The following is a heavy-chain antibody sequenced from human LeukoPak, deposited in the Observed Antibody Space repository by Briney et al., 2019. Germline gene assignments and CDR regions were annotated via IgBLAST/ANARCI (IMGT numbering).Heavy chain of an antibody. CDR2: MNPNSGNT. CDR1: GYTFTSYD. V-gene: IGHV1-8*01. J-gene: IGHJ6*03. D-gene: IGHD6-6*01. Sequence: GASVKVSCKASGYTFTSYDIKWVRQATGQGLEWMGGMNPNSGNTGYAQKVQGRVTMTRNTSISTAYMELSSLRSEDTAVYYCTRGLRGVLAARPRRYYYYYMDVWGKGTTVTVSS. CDR3: TRGLRGVLAARPRRYYYYYMDV.